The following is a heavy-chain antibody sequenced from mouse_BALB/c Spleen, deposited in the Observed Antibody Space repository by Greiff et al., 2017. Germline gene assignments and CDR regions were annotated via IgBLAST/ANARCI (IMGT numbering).Heavy chain of an antibody. CDR1: GYTFTSYT. V-gene: IGHV1-4*02. CDR2: INPSSGYT. CDR3: ARMPGNYGDAMDY. J-gene: IGHJ4*01. Sequence: QVQLQQSAAELARPGASVKMSCKASGYTFTSYTMHWVKQRPGQGLEWIGYINPSSGYTEYNQRFKDKTTLTADKSSSTAYMQLSSLTSEDSAVYYCARMPGNYGDAMDYWGQGTSVTVSS. D-gene: IGHD2-1*01.